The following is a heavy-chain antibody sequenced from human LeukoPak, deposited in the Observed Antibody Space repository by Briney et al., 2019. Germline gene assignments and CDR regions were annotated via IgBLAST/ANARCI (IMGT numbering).Heavy chain of an antibody. D-gene: IGHD2-2*01. CDR2: ISSSSSTI. CDR3: ASSDCSSASCYVGFDY. CDR1: GFTFSSYS. J-gene: IGHJ4*02. V-gene: IGHV3-48*04. Sequence: GGSLRLSCAASGFTFSSYSMNWVRQAPGEGLEWVSYISSSSSTIYYADSVKGRFTTSRDNPKNSLYLQMNSLRAEDTAVYYCASSDCSSASCYVGFDYWGQGTLVTVSS.